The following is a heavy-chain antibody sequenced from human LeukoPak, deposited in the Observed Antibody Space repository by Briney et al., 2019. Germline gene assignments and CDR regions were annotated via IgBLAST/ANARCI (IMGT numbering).Heavy chain of an antibody. CDR2: MNPNSGNT. CDR1: GYTFTSYD. CDR3: ARAIYCSGGSCYPADYYGMDV. V-gene: IGHV1-8*01. J-gene: IGHJ6*02. D-gene: IGHD2-15*01. Sequence: ASVKVSCKASGYTFTSYDINWVRQATGQGLEWMGWMNPNSGNTGYAQKFQGRVTMTRNTSISTAYMELSSLRSEDTAVYYCARAIYCSGGSCYPADYYGMDVWGQGTTVTVSS.